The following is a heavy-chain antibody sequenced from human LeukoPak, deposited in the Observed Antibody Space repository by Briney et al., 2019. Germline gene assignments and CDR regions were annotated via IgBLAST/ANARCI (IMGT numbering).Heavy chain of an antibody. D-gene: IGHD3-10*01. CDR1: GGSISSTSYY. CDR3: ARGAYFYGSGINWFDP. J-gene: IGHJ5*02. V-gene: IGHV4-61*09. Sequence: SQTLSLTCTVSGGSISSTSYYWSWIRQPAVKGLEWIGHIYTTGSTNYNPSLKSRVTISLDTSKNHFSLKLSSVTAAGTAVYYCARGAYFYGSGINWFDPWGQGTLITVSS. CDR2: IYTTGST.